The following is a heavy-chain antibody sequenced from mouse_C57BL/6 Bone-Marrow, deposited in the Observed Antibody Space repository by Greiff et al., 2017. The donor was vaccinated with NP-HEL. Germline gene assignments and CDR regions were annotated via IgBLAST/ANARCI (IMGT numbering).Heavy chain of an antibody. Sequence: VQLKQSGPELVKPGASVKISCKASGYTFTDYYMNWVKQSHGKSLEWIGDINPNNGGTSYNQKFKGKATLTVDKSSNTAYMELRSLTSEDSAVYYCAKDGYYSVWYFDVWGTGTTVTVSS. CDR1: GYTFTDYY. V-gene: IGHV1-26*01. CDR2: INPNNGGT. J-gene: IGHJ1*03. CDR3: AKDGYYSVWYFDV. D-gene: IGHD2-3*01.